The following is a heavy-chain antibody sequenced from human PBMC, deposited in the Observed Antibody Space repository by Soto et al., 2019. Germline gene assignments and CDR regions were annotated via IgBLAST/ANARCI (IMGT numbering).Heavy chain of an antibody. Sequence: QAQVVQSGAEVKNPGASVNVSCKASGYDYVTYAITWVRQRPGQGLEWMGWISTLNGNTNYAQNFQGRVTMTTDTSTRIVHLELRSLRSDDTAVYSCARRVQVWLTDDYGMDGRGQGTTVTVSS. CDR2: ISTLNGNT. CDR3: ARRVQVWLTDDYGMDG. V-gene: IGHV1-18*01. J-gene: IGHJ6*02. CDR1: GYDYVTYA. D-gene: IGHD5-18*01.